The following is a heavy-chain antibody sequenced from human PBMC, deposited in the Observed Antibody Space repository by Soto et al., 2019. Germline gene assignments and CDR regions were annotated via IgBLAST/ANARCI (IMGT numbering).Heavy chain of an antibody. D-gene: IGHD2-21*02. J-gene: IGHJ2*01. CDR2: INAGNGNT. V-gene: IGHV1-3*01. Sequence: ASVKVSCKASAYTHWVRQAPGQRLEWMGWINAGNGNTKYSQKFQGRFAISRDNSNNTLYLEMNSLRPEDTAFYYCVRDPCGDCFDWYFDLWGHGTLVTVSS. CDR3: VRDPCGDCFDWYFDL. CDR1: AYT.